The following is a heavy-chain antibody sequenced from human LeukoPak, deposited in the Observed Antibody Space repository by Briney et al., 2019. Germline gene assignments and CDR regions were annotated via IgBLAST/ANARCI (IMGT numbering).Heavy chain of an antibody. D-gene: IGHD3-22*01. Sequence: PGGSLRLSCAASGFTFSSYWMSWVRQAPGKGLEWVANIKQDGSEKYYVDSVKGRFTISRDNAKNSLYLQMNSLRAEDTAVYYCARLVRDYYDSSGYYRYARADAFDIWGQGTMVTVSS. J-gene: IGHJ3*02. CDR1: GFTFSSYW. CDR3: ARLVRDYYDSSGYYRYARADAFDI. V-gene: IGHV3-7*01. CDR2: IKQDGSEK.